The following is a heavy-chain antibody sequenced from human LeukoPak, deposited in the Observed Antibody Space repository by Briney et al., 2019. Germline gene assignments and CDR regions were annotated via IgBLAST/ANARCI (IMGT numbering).Heavy chain of an antibody. D-gene: IGHD6-13*01. J-gene: IGHJ4*02. CDR3: ARDRVPYSSSWLDY. Sequence: PGGSLRLSCAASGFTVSANYMSWIRQAPGKGLGWVSYISSSGSTIYYADSVKGRFTISRDNAKNSLYLQMNSLRAEDTAVYYCARDRVPYSSSWLDYWGQGTLVTVSS. CDR2: ISSSGSTI. V-gene: IGHV3-11*01. CDR1: GFTVSANY.